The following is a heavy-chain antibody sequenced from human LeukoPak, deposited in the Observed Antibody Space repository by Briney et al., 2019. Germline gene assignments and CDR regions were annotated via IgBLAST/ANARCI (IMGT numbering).Heavy chain of an antibody. CDR1: GGSISSSSYY. J-gene: IGHJ6*04. Sequence: ASETLSLTCTVSGGSISSSSYYWGWIRQPPGKGLEWIGSIYYSGSTYYNPSLKSRVTMSVDTSKNQFSLKLSSVTAADTAVYYCASARTTAFMDVWGKGTTVTVSS. CDR3: ASARTTAFMDV. V-gene: IGHV4-39*07. CDR2: IYYSGST. D-gene: IGHD2-2*01.